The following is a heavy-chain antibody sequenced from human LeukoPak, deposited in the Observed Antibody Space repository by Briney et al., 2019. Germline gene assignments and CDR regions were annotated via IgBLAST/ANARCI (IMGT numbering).Heavy chain of an antibody. V-gene: IGHV3-30*18. J-gene: IGHJ4*02. CDR1: GFSFSTFG. CDR3: AKDNPVLEY. CDR2: ISKDESNK. Sequence: GGSLRLSXAASGFSFSTFGMHWVRQTPGKGLEWVSHISKDESNKYYADSVKGRFTISRDTSKNTLFLQMNSLRAEDTAVYYCAKDNPVLEYWGQGTLVTVSS.